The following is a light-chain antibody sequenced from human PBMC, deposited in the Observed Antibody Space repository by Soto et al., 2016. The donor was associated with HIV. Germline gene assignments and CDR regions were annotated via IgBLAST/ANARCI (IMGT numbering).Light chain of an antibody. Sequence: SNDLTQPPSVSVSPGQPASVTCSGDKLRNKFVCWYQQKSGQSPVLVIYQDNKRPSGIPERFSGSNSGGTATLTIRGTQALDEADYYCQVWDTNTYVFGSGTKVSVL. CDR3: QVWDTNTYV. V-gene: IGLV3-1*01. J-gene: IGLJ1*01. CDR1: KLRNKF. CDR2: QDN.